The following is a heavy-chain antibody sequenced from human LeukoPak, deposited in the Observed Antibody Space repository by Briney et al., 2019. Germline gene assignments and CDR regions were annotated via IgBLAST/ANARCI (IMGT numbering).Heavy chain of an antibody. D-gene: IGHD5-18*01. V-gene: IGHV4-34*01. CDR1: GGSFSDYY. J-gene: IGHJ4*02. CDR2: INHSGDT. Sequence: SETLSLTCAVYGGSFSDYYWSWIRQPPGKGLEWIGEINHSGDTKYNPSLKSRVTISVDKSKNQFSPKVSSVTAASPAVYYCARIQLWSLDYFDYWGQGTLVTVSS. CDR3: ARIQLWSLDYFDY.